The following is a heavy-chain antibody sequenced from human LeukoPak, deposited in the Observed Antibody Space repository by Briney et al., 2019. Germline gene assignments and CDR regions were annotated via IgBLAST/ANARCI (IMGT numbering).Heavy chain of an antibody. J-gene: IGHJ4*02. CDR1: GGTFSSYA. CDR3: ATEWMGPLSPYYFDY. Sequence: SVKVSCKASGGTFSSYAISWVRQAPGQGLEWMGGIIPIFGTANYAQKFQGRVTITADESTSTAYMELSSLRSEDTAVYYCATEWMGPLSPYYFDYWGQGTLVTVSS. V-gene: IGHV1-69*13. D-gene: IGHD6-19*01. CDR2: IIPIFGTA.